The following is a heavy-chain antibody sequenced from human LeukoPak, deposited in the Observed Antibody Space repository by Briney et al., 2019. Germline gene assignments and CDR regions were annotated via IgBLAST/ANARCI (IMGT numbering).Heavy chain of an antibody. J-gene: IGHJ4*02. CDR1: GFPFSSYW. CDR3: GRERVSAYDY. V-gene: IGHV3-7*01. CDR2: IKPDGNEQ. Sequence: GGSLRLSCVASGFPFSSYWMTWVRQAPGKGPEWVASIKPDGNEQYYVDSVRGRFTISRDNSKDSLFLQMDSLRDDDTAVYYCGRERVSAYDYWGQGTLVTVSS.